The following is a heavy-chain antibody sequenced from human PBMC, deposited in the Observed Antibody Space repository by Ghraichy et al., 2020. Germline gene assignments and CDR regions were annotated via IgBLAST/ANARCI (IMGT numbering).Heavy chain of an antibody. J-gene: IGHJ2*01. Sequence: GGSLRLSCAASGFTVSNNYMSWVRQAPGKGLEWVSFIYSGGTTYYADSVKGRFTISRDNSKNTLYLQMNSLRAEDTAVYYCARVDSSGWYGRPYWYFDLWGRGTLVTVSS. V-gene: IGHV3-53*01. CDR1: GFTVSNNY. CDR3: ARVDSSGWYGRPYWYFDL. CDR2: IYSGGTT. D-gene: IGHD6-19*01.